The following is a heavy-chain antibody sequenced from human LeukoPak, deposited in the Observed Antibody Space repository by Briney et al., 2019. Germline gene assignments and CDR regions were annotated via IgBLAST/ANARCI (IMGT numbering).Heavy chain of an antibody. CDR1: GGSISSGGYY. CDR2: INHSGST. D-gene: IGHD6-13*01. CDR3: ARGRLPYSSSWYVGRYSDY. J-gene: IGHJ4*02. V-gene: IGHV4-39*07. Sequence: SETLSLTCTVSGGSISSGGYYWSWIRQPPGKGLEWIGEINHSGSTNYNPSLKSRVTISVDTSKNQFSLKLSSVTAADTAVYYCARGRLPYSSSWYVGRYSDYWGQGTLVTVSS.